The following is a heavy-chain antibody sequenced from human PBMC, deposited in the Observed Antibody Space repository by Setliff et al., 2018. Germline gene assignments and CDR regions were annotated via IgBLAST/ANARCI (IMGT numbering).Heavy chain of an antibody. J-gene: IGHJ4*02. Sequence: PGGSLRLSCAASGFTFSDYYMTWIRQAPGRGLEWVAYIDTTSTIIYYADSVKGRFTVSRDNSKNTLYLQMNSLGAEDTAVYYCARSFSRREKFLLDYWGQGALVTVSS. CDR2: IDTTSTII. CDR3: ARSFSRREKFLLDY. V-gene: IGHV3-11*04. CDR1: GFTFSDYY.